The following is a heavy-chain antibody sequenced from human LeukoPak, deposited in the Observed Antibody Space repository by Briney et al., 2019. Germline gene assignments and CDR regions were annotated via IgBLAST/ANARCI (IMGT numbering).Heavy chain of an antibody. CDR1: GFTFSSYR. CDR2: IKQDGSEK. J-gene: IGHJ4*02. V-gene: IGHV3-7*03. Sequence: GGSLRLSCAASGFTFSSYRMSWVRQAPGKGLEWVAKIKQDGSEKYYVDSVKGRFTISRDNAKNSLYLQMNSLRAEDTAVYYCARYYCTSTTCYLFDYWGQGTLVTVSS. CDR3: ARYYCTSTTCYLFDY. D-gene: IGHD2-2*01.